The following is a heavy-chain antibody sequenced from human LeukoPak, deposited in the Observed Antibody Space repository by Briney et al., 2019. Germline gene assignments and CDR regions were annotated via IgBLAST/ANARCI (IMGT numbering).Heavy chain of an antibody. CDR2: ISSSGSTI. V-gene: IGHV3-48*03. D-gene: IGHD6-19*01. CDR1: GFTFSSYA. J-gene: IGHJ4*02. Sequence: GGSLRLSCAASGFTFSSYAMSWVRQAPGKGLEWVSYISSSGSTIYYADSVKGRFTISRDNAKNSLYLQMNSLRAEDTAVYYCARVGSGWYGWVFDYWGQGTLVTVSS. CDR3: ARVGSGWYGWVFDY.